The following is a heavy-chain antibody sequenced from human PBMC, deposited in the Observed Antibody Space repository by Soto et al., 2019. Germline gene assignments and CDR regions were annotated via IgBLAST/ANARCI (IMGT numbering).Heavy chain of an antibody. CDR2: ITSATKTI. Sequence: EVQLVESGGDLVQRGGSLRLSCVASGFTFSVYSMNWVRQAPGKGLEWFSYITSATKTIKYADSVKGRFTISRDNAKNSVYLQMDSRRDEHTAVYYCARSGEGHFDYWGQGTEVNVS. CDR3: ARSGEGHFDY. V-gene: IGHV3-48*02. CDR1: GFTFSVYS. D-gene: IGHD3-10*01. J-gene: IGHJ4*01.